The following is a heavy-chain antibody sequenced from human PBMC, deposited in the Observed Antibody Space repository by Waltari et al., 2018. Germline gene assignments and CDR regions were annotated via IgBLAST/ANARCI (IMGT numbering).Heavy chain of an antibody. J-gene: IGHJ4*02. V-gene: IGHV4-38-2*02. D-gene: IGHD3-10*01. CDR3: ARDVEGDGVLYGSPRRFDY. Sequence: QVQLQESGPRLVKPSETLSLTCAVSNFYISNGYYWGWIRQPPGKGLEWIGSMYYRGTTYYNPSLKGRVTISVDTSKNNLFLNLNSVTAADTAVYYCARDVEGDGVLYGSPRRFDYWGQGILVTVSS. CDR2: MYYRGTT. CDR1: NFYISNGYY.